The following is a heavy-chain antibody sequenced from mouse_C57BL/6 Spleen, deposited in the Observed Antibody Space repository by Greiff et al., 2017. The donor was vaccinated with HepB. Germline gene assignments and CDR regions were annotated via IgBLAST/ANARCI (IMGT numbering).Heavy chain of an antibody. CDR3: AKKEAIDSSGYAMDY. Sequence: QVQLQQSGPELVKPGASVKISCKASGYAFSSSWMNWVKQRPGKGLEWIGRIYPGDGDTNYNGKFKGKATLTADKSSSTAYMQLSSLTSEDSAVYFCAKKEAIDSSGYAMDYWGQGTSVTVSS. CDR2: IYPGDGDT. J-gene: IGHJ4*01. D-gene: IGHD3-2*02. V-gene: IGHV1-82*01. CDR1: GYAFSSSW.